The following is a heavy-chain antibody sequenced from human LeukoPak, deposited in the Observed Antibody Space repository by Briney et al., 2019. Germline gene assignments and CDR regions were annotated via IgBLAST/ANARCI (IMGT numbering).Heavy chain of an antibody. D-gene: IGHD3-9*01. CDR3: AKRHPDYDILTGYAHNWFDP. Sequence: GGSLRLSCAASGFTFSSYAMSWVRQAPGKALEWLSAISGSGGSTYYADSVKGRFTISRDNSKNTLYLQMNSLRAEDTAVYYCAKRHPDYDILTGYAHNWFDPWGQGTLVTASS. CDR1: GFTFSSYA. J-gene: IGHJ5*02. CDR2: ISGSGGST. V-gene: IGHV3-23*01.